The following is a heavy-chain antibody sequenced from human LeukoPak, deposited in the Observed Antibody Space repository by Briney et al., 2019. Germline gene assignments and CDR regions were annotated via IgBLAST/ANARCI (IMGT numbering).Heavy chain of an antibody. J-gene: IGHJ4*02. V-gene: IGHV3-23*01. Sequence: PGGSLRLSCAASGFTFSSYAMSWVRQAPGKGLEWVSAISGSGGSTYYADSAKGRFTISRDNSKNTLYLQMNSLRAEDTAVYYCAKVPLGATRGFDYWGQGTLVTVSS. D-gene: IGHD1-26*01. CDR3: AKVPLGATRGFDY. CDR1: GFTFSSYA. CDR2: ISGSGGST.